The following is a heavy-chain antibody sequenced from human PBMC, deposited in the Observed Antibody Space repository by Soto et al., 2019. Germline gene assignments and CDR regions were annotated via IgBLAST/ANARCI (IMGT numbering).Heavy chain of an antibody. D-gene: IGHD3-22*01. CDR1: GGSIISYY. V-gene: IGHV4-59*01. J-gene: IGHJ4*02. CDR2: IYYSGST. Sequence: SETLSLTCTVSGGSIISYYWSWIRQPPGKGLEWIGYIYYSGSTNYNPSLKSRVTISVDTSKNQFSLKLTSVTAADTAIYYCARAKTTMIVPENFWGQGTLVTVSS. CDR3: ARAKTTMIVPENF.